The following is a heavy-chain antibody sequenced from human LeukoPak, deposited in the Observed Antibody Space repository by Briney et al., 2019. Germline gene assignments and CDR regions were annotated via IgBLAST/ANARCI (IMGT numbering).Heavy chain of an antibody. Sequence: SETLSLTCAVYGGSFSGYYWSWIRQPPGKGLEWIGEINHSGSTNYNPSLKSRVTISVDTSKNQFSLKLSSVTAADTAVYYCARKYENVVVVAVGWFDPWGQGTLVTVSS. J-gene: IGHJ5*02. CDR2: INHSGST. CDR3: ARKYENVVVVAVGWFDP. D-gene: IGHD2-15*01. CDR1: GGSFSGYY. V-gene: IGHV4-34*01.